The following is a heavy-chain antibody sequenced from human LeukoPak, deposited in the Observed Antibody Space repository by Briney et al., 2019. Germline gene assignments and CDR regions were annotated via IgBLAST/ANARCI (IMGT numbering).Heavy chain of an antibody. CDR2: INHSGST. Sequence: PSETLSLTCAVYGGSFSDCYWSWIRQPPGKGLEWIGEINHSGSTNYNPSLTSRLTISIDSSKNQFSLRLSSVTAADTAVYYCARGRGSSWGQGTLVTVSS. CDR3: ARGRGSS. V-gene: IGHV4-34*01. D-gene: IGHD6-13*01. CDR1: GGSFSDCY. J-gene: IGHJ4*02.